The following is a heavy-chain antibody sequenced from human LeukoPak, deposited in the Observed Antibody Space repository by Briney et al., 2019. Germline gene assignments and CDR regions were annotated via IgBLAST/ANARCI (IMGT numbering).Heavy chain of an antibody. CDR2: IHYTGTT. CDR1: GGSINNHY. V-gene: IGHV4-59*11. D-gene: IGHD5-18*01. CDR3: ARERGYSYGLHYYYMDV. Sequence: SETLSLTCIVSGGSINNHYWTWIRQTPGKGLEWIGDIHYTGTTKYNPSLKSRVTMSVDTSKNQFSLKLSSVTAADTAVYYCARERGYSYGLHYYYMDVWGKGTTVTVSS. J-gene: IGHJ6*03.